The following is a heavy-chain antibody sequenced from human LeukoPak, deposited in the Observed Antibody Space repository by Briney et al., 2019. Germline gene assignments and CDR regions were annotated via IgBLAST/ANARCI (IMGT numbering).Heavy chain of an antibody. D-gene: IGHD3-22*01. J-gene: IGHJ4*02. CDR2: IHYDGRT. Sequence: SETLSLTCTVSGGSTSGRYWTWIRQPPGKGLEWIGYIHYDGRTNYNPSFKSRVIISLDKSNNQFSLNLKSVTAADTAAYYCARLVNYGYSYYWGQGTLVTVSS. CDR3: ARLVNYGYSYY. CDR1: GGSTSGRY. V-gene: IGHV4-59*11.